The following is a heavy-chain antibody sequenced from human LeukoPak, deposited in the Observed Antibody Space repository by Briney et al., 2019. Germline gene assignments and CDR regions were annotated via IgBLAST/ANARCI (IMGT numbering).Heavy chain of an antibody. CDR2: ISSSSSTI. CDR3: ARSEGRGYSYGLVVTQFDP. Sequence: GGSLRLSCAASGFTFSSYEMNWVRQAPGKGLEWVSYISSSSSTIYYADSVKGRFTISRDNAKNSLYLQMNSLRAEDTAVYYCARSEGRGYSYGLVVTQFDPWGQGTLVTVSS. CDR1: GFTFSSYE. D-gene: IGHD5-18*01. J-gene: IGHJ5*02. V-gene: IGHV3-48*01.